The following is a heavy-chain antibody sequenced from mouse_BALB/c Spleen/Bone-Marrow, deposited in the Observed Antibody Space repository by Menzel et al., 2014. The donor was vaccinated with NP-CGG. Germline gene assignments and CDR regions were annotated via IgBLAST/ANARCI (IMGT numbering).Heavy chain of an antibody. V-gene: IGHV14-3*02. CDR1: GFNIKDTY. CDR3: AVYDYEGFAY. Sequence: DVQLQESGAELVKPGASVKLSCTASGFNIKDTYMHWVKQRPEQGLEWIGRIDPANGNTKYDPKFQGKATITADTSSNTAYLQLSSLTSEDTAVYYCAVYDYEGFAYWDQGTLVTVSA. J-gene: IGHJ3*01. D-gene: IGHD2-4*01. CDR2: IDPANGNT.